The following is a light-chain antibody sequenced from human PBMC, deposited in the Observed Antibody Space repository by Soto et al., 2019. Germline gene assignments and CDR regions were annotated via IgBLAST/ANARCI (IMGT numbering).Light chain of an antibody. CDR2: DNN. CDR3: QSYDTSLSGFYV. CDR1: ISNIGDNH. J-gene: IGLJ1*01. V-gene: IGLV1-51*01. Sequence: QSVLTQPPSASAAPGQRVTISCSGTISNIGDNHVSWYQQVPGKAPKLLIYDNNKRPSGIPDRFSGSRSGTSATLAITGLQAEDEADYYCQSYDTSLSGFYVFGTGTKVTVL.